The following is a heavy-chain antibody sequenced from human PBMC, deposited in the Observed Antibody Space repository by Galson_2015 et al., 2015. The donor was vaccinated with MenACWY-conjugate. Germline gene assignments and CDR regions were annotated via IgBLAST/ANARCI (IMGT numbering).Heavy chain of an antibody. CDR2: ISGGGGST. Sequence: SLRLSCAASGFTFSSYAMSWVRQAPGKGLEWVSPISGGGGSTYYADSVRGRFTISRDNSKNTLYLQMNSLRAEDTAVYYCAKDLLGYYYDSSGYYIPLANDYSGQGTLLTVSS. V-gene: IGHV3-23*01. D-gene: IGHD3-22*01. CDR3: AKDLLGYYYDSSGYYIPLANDY. CDR1: GFTFSSYA. J-gene: IGHJ4*02.